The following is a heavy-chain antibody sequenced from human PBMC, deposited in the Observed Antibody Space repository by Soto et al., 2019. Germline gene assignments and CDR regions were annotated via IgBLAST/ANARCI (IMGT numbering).Heavy chain of an antibody. CDR2: ISYDGTNK. V-gene: IGHV3-30*03. CDR1: GFTINSYG. D-gene: IGHD5-18*01. J-gene: IGHJ5*02. CDR3: AIFIVIQPEATFP. Sequence: VQLVESGGGVVQPGRSLRLSCAASGFTINSYGMHWVRQSPGKGLEWVAVISYDGTNKDYVDSVKGRFTISRDISTNTGYLQMNSLRPEDTTVYYCAIFIVIQPEATFPWAQGTLVTVSS.